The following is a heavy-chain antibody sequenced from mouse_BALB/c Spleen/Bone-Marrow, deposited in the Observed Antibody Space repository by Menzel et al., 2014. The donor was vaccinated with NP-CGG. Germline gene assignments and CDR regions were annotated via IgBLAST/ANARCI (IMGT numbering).Heavy chain of an antibody. Sequence: VQLQQSGAELVKPGAPVKLSCTASGFNIKDTYMHWVKRRPEQGLEWIGRIDPANGNTKYDPKFQGKATITADTSSNTAYLQLSSLTSEDTAVYYCASYRYAWYFDVWGAGTTVTVSS. CDR1: GFNIKDTY. J-gene: IGHJ1*01. V-gene: IGHV14-3*02. CDR2: IDPANGNT. CDR3: ASYRYAWYFDV. D-gene: IGHD2-14*01.